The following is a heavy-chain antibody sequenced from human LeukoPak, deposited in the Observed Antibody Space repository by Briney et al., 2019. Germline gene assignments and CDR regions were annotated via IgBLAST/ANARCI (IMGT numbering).Heavy chain of an antibody. V-gene: IGHV1-69*04. D-gene: IGHD5-24*01. CDR3: ARARREGYSIYYYYGMDV. CDR1: GGTFSSYA. Sequence: ASVKVSCKASGGTFSSYAISWVRQAPGQGLEWMGRIILILGIANYAQNFQGRVTITADKSTSTAYMELSSLRSEDTAVYYCARARREGYSIYYYYGMDVWGQGTTVTVSS. CDR2: IILILGIA. J-gene: IGHJ6*02.